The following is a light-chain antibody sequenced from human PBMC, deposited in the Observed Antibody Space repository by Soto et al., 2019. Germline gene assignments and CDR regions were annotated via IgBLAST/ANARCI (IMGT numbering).Light chain of an antibody. Sequence: QALVTQEPSLTVSPGGTVTLTCASSTGAVTSGHYPSWFQQKPGQAPRSLIDNTSNKHSWTPARFSGSLLGGKAALTLSGVQPEDEAEYYCLLYYGGPWVFGGGTKLTVL. CDR2: NTS. J-gene: IGLJ3*02. CDR1: TGAVTSGHY. V-gene: IGLV7-43*01. CDR3: LLYYGGPWV.